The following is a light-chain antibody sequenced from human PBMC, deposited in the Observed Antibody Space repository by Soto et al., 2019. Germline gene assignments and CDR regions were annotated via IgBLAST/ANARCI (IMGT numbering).Light chain of an antibody. CDR2: SNN. V-gene: IGLV1-44*01. J-gene: IGLJ1*01. CDR3: AAWDDSLNGSYV. CDR1: RXNIGSNT. Sequence: QSVLTQPPSTSGTPGQRVTISCSGSRXNIGSNTVTWYQQLPGTAPKLLIYSNNQRPSGVPDRFSGSKSGTSASLAISGLQSEDEADYYCAAWDDSLNGSYVFGTGTKVTVL.